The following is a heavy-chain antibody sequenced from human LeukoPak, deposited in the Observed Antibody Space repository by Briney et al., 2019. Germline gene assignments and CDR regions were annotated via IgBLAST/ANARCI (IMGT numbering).Heavy chain of an antibody. Sequence: SETLSPTCTVSGGSISSSSYYWGWIRQPPGKGLEWIGSIYYSGSTYYNLSLKSRVTISVDTSKNQFSLKLSSVTAADTAVYYCARGEYLNDSSGSSLAFDIWGQGTMVTVSS. V-gene: IGHV4-39*01. CDR3: ARGEYLNDSSGSSLAFDI. CDR1: GGSISSSSYY. CDR2: IYYSGST. J-gene: IGHJ3*02. D-gene: IGHD3-22*01.